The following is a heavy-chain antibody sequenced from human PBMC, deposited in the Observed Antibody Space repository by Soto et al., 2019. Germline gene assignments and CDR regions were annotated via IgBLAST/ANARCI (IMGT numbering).Heavy chain of an antibody. CDR1: GGSVSSGSFY. CDR2: FYDSGST. Sequence: SETLSLTCTVSGGSVSSGSFYWSWIRRPPGKGLEWIGYFYDSGSTNYNPSLRSRVTMSVDTSKNQFSLKLRSVTAADTAVYYCAASAPPATNYYYAMDVWGQGTTVTVSS. D-gene: IGHD5-12*01. V-gene: IGHV4-61*01. J-gene: IGHJ6*02. CDR3: AASAPPATNYYYAMDV.